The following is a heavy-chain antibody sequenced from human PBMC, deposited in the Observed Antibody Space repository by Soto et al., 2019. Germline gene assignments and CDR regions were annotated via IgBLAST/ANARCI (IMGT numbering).Heavy chain of an antibody. CDR1: GFTFNNYG. J-gene: IGHJ5*01. Sequence: PGGSLRLSCAASGFTFNNYGLNWVRQAPGKGLEWVSTISGTGDHTYYADSVQGRFSVSRDNAKKILYLEMYALRTEDTAVYYCARDPSEGRVGNWFESWGQGTLVTVSS. CDR2: ISGTGDHT. D-gene: IGHD2-2*01. CDR3: ARDPSEGRVGNWFES. V-gene: IGHV3-23*01.